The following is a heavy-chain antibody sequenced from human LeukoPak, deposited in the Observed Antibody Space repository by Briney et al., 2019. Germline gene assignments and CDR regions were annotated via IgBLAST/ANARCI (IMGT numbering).Heavy chain of an antibody. D-gene: IGHD1-26*01. Sequence: SETLSLTCTVSGFSISSDYYWGWIRQPPGKGLEWIGYIYYSGSTNYNPSFKSRLTISVDTSKNQFSLKLTSVTAADTAVYYCARVYSGSYGYFDYWDQGTLVTVSS. CDR1: GFSISSDYY. CDR3: ARVYSGSYGYFDY. V-gene: IGHV4-59*01. J-gene: IGHJ4*02. CDR2: IYYSGST.